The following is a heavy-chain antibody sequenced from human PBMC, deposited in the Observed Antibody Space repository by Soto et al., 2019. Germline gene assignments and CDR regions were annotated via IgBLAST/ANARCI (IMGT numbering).Heavy chain of an antibody. CDR1: GYTFTNYD. D-gene: IGHD3-10*01. J-gene: IGHJ4*02. CDR2: ISTYNGNT. V-gene: IGHV1-18*01. Sequence: QAQLVQPGPEVAKPGASAKVSCKASGYTFTNYDSTWVRQAPGQGLEWMGWISTYNGNTNYAQNLRDRVTMNTDTSTSTAYMELRSLRSDDTAVYYCARVARDVEMAKKIDYWGQGTLVTVSS. CDR3: ARVARDVEMAKKIDY.